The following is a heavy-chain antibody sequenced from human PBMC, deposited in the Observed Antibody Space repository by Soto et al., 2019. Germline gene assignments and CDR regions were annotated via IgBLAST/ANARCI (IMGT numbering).Heavy chain of an antibody. V-gene: IGHV3-23*01. CDR1: GFTFKNYA. CDR2: MTGGGTT. D-gene: IGHD6-13*01. CDR3: AKLKAGIGRFYGLDA. J-gene: IGHJ6*02. Sequence: PGGSLRLSCRASGFTFKNYAMTWVRKCPGKGLQWVSLMTGGGTTDYADSAKGRFIISRDNSKNTLSLQMHNLRADDTALYYCAKLKAGIGRFYGLDAWGQGAMVTVSS.